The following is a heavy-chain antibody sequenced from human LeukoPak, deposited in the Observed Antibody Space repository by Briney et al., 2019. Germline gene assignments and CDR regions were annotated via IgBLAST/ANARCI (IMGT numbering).Heavy chain of an antibody. J-gene: IGHJ4*02. Sequence: PGGSLRLSCAASGFTFNSYAMSWVRQAPGKGLEWVSAISGSGGSTYYADSVKGRFTISRDNSKNTLYLQMNSLRAEDTAIYYCAKDPPRIVVVPAAIPYFDYWGQGTLVTVSS. CDR1: GFTFNSYA. CDR3: AKDPPRIVVVPAAIPYFDY. V-gene: IGHV3-23*01. CDR2: ISGSGGST. D-gene: IGHD2-2*01.